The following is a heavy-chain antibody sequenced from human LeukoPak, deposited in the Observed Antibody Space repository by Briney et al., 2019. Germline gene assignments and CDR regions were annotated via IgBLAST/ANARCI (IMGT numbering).Heavy chain of an antibody. D-gene: IGHD3-10*01. CDR1: GGSISGYY. J-gene: IGHJ5*02. Sequence: PSETLSLTCTVSGGSISGYYWSWIRQPPGKGLEWIGYIYNSGSTNYNPSLKSRVIILVDTSENRFSLRLSSVTAADTAVYYCARDMVRGVINWFDPWGQGTLVTVSS. CDR3: ARDMVRGVINWFDP. V-gene: IGHV4-4*08. CDR2: IYNSGST.